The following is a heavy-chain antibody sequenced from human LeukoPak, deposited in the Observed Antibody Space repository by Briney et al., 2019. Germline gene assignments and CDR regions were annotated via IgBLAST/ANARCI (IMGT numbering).Heavy chain of an antibody. D-gene: IGHD2-15*01. CDR3: ARAGYCSGGSCYTFDY. CDR2: INTDNGNT. Sequence: GASVKVSCKASGYTFTSYTMHWVRQAPGQRLEWMGWINTDNGNTKYSQKFQGRVTITRDTSASTAYMELSSLRSEDTAMYYCARAGYCSGGSCYTFDYWGQGTLVTVSS. V-gene: IGHV1-3*04. J-gene: IGHJ4*02. CDR1: GYTFTSYT.